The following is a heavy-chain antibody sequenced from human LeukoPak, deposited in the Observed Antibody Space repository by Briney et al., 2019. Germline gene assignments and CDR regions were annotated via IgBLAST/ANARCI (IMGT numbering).Heavy chain of an antibody. V-gene: IGHV3-20*04. CDR3: ARQAMVRGVTPYYYYYYMDV. J-gene: IGHJ6*03. Sequence: PGGSLRLSCAASGFTFDDYGMSWVRHAPGKGLEWVSGINWNGGSTGYADSVKGRFTISRDNAKNSVYLQMNSLRAEDTALYYCARQAMVRGVTPYYYYYYMDVWGKGTTVTVSS. CDR1: GFTFDDYG. D-gene: IGHD3-10*01. CDR2: INWNGGST.